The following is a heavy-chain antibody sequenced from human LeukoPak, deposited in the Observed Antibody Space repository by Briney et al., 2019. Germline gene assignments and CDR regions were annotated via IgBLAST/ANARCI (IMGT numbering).Heavy chain of an antibody. V-gene: IGHV4-31*03. CDR1: GGSISSGGYY. J-gene: IGHJ3*02. CDR3: ARKGISAMAGAFDI. CDR2: IYYSGST. D-gene: IGHD2-15*01. Sequence: SETLSLTCTVSGGSISSGGYYWSWIRQHPGKGLEWIGYIYYSGSTYYNPSLKSRVTISVDTSKNQFSLKLSSVTATDTAVYYCARKGISAMAGAFDIWGQGTMVTVSS.